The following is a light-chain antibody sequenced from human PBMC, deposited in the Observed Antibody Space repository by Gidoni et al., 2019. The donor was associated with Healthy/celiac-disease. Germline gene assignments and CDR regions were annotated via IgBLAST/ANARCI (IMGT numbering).Light chain of an antibody. Sequence: DILMTQSPLSLPVTPGEPASISCRSSQSLLHSNGYNYLDWYLQKPGQSPQLLIYLGSNRASGVPDRCSGGGSGTDFTLKISRVEAEDVGVYYCMQALQTPRTFGQGTKVEIK. CDR2: LGS. CDR1: QSLLHSNGYNY. V-gene: IGKV2-28*01. J-gene: IGKJ1*01. CDR3: MQALQTPRT.